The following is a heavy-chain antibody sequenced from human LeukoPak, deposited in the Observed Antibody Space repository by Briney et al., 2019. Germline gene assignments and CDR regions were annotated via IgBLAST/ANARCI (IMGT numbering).Heavy chain of an antibody. CDR2: IIPIFGTA. CDR1: GGTFSSYA. V-gene: IGHV1-69*06. Sequence: GASVKVSCKASGGTFSSYAISWVRQAPGQGLEWMGGIIPIFGTANYAQKFQGRVTITADKSTSTAYMELSSLRSEDTAVYYCARGSPHYDILTGYYFGCWGQGTLVTVSS. J-gene: IGHJ4*02. CDR3: ARGSPHYDILTGYYFGC. D-gene: IGHD3-9*01.